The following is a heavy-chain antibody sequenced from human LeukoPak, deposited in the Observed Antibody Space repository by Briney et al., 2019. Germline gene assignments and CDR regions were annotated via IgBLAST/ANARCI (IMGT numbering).Heavy chain of an antibody. CDR3: ARDPSLLWFGEPFDY. Sequence: SGTLSLTCAVSGGSISSSNWWSWVRQPPGKGLEWIGEIYHSGSTNYNPSLKSRVTISADTSKNQFSLKLSSVTAADTAVYYCARDPSLLWFGEPFDYWGQGTLVTVSS. D-gene: IGHD3-10*01. CDR2: IYHSGST. J-gene: IGHJ4*02. V-gene: IGHV4-4*02. CDR1: GGSISSSNW.